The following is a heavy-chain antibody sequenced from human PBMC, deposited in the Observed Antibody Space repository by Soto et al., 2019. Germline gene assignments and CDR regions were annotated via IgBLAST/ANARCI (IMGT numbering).Heavy chain of an antibody. Sequence: QITLKESVPTLVKPTQTLTLTCTVSGFSVNTDGVGVGLIRQPPGKALEWLALIFWDGDRRYSPSLKSRLTRTKDPSKNQVVRTLASLDPIDTATYSCVSIRRRASCSGGNCYYWDCWGQGTLVTVSS. J-gene: IGHJ4*02. V-gene: IGHV2-5*02. CDR3: VSIRRRASCSGGNCYYWDC. D-gene: IGHD2-15*01. CDR2: IFWDGDR. CDR1: GFSVNTDGVG.